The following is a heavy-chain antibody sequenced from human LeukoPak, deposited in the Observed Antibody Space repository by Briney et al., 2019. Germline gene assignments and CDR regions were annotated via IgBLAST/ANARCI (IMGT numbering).Heavy chain of an antibody. CDR1: GFSLSTSGVG. CDR2: IYWNDDK. V-gene: IGHV2-5*01. D-gene: IGHD2-2*01. Sequence: SGPTLVKPTQTLTLTCTFSGFSLSTSGVGVGWIRQPPGKALEWLALIYWNDDKRYSPSLKSRLTITKDTSKNQVVLTMTNMDPVDTATYYCAHSQWERKSDGYIVVVPAAAYNWFDPWGQGTLVTVSS. J-gene: IGHJ5*02. CDR3: AHSQWERKSDGYIVVVPAAAYNWFDP.